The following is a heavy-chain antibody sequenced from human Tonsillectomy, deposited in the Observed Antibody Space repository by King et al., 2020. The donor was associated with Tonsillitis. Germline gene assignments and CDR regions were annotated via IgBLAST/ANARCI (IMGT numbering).Heavy chain of an antibody. D-gene: IGHD6-19*01. J-gene: IGHJ4*02. V-gene: IGHV3-23*04. CDR3: AKDSGSGWQFDY. CDR2: ISSSGGST. Sequence: VQLVESGGGLVQPGGSLRLSCAASGFTFSSYAMSWVRQAPGKGLEWVSLISSSGGSTYYADSVKGRFTISRDNFKNTLYLQMNSLRAEDTAVYYCAKDSGSGWQFDYWGQGTLVTVSS. CDR1: GFTFSSYA.